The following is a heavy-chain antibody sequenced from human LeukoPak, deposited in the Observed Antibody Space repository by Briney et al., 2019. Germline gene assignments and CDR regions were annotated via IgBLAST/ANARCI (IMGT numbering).Heavy chain of an antibody. D-gene: IGHD3-16*01. V-gene: IGHV3-48*01. J-gene: IGHJ4*02. CDR3: ARDQGAWGYGYNFDY. CDR1: GFTFSSYS. Sequence: GGSLRLSCAASGFTFSSYSMNWVRQAPGKGLEWVSYISSSSSTIYYADSVKGRFTISRDNSKNTLHLQMISLRAEDTAVYYCARDQGAWGYGYNFDYWGQGTLVTVSS. CDR2: ISSSSSTI.